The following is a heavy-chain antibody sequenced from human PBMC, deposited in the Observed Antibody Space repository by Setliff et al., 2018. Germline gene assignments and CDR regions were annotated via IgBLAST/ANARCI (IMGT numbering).Heavy chain of an antibody. J-gene: IGHJ4*02. Sequence: ASVKVSCKTSGYSFTVFGISWVRQAPGQGLEWMGWISPYYGSTDYAQKFQGRVTMTTDTSTSTAYMELTRLTTDDTALYYCVRGQEPRTVVAIPFDHWGQGTLGAVSS. CDR3: VRGQEPRTVVAIPFDH. D-gene: IGHD3-22*01. CDR1: GYSFTVFG. V-gene: IGHV1-18*01. CDR2: ISPYYGST.